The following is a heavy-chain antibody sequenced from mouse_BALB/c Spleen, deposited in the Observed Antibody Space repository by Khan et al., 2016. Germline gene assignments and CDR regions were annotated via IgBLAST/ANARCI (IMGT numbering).Heavy chain of an antibody. Sequence: EVELVESGGGLVQPGGSLKLSCAASGFDFSGYWMSWVRQAPGKGLEWIGEINPDSSTMNYAPSLKGKIIISRDNAKNTLYLRRNKVSSEDTALYYCTRLYYYGCSDYWGPGTILTVSS. D-gene: IGHD1-1*01. CDR2: INPDSSTM. CDR3: TRLYYYGCSDY. CDR1: GFDFSGYW. V-gene: IGHV4-1*02. J-gene: IGHJ2*01.